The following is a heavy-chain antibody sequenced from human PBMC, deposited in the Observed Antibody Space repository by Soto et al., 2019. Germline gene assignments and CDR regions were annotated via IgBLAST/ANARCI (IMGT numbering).Heavy chain of an antibody. Sequence: ASVKVSCKASGYTFTSYDINWVRQATGQGLEWVGWMNPNSGNTGYAQKFQGRVTMTRNTSISTAYMELSSLRSEDTAVYYCARGSYSSSGDYYYYYYMDVWGKGTTVTVSS. CDR1: GYTFTSYD. CDR2: MNPNSGNT. J-gene: IGHJ6*03. CDR3: ARGSYSSSGDYYYYYYMDV. D-gene: IGHD6-13*01. V-gene: IGHV1-8*01.